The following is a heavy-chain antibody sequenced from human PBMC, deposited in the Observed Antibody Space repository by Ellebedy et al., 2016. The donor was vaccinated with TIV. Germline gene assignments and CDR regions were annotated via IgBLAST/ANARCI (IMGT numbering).Heavy chain of an antibody. CDR3: AKDRRQYNWNDSFDY. J-gene: IGHJ4*02. D-gene: IGHD1-1*01. CDR1: GFTFSSYA. V-gene: IGHV3-23*01. CDR2: ISGSGGST. Sequence: GESLKISCAASGFTFSSYAMSWVRQAPGKGLEWVSAISGSGGSTYYADSVKGRFTISRDNSKNTLYLQMNSLRAEDTAVYYCAKDRRQYNWNDSFDYWGQGTLVTVSS.